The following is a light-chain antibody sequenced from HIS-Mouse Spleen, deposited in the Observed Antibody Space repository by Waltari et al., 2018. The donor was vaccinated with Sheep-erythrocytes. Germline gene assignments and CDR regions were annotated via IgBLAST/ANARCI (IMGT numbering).Light chain of an antibody. J-gene: IGLJ1*01. Sequence: QSALTQPRSVSGSPGQSVTIPCTGTSSYVGGYNYFHWYQQHPGKAPKLIIYDVSKRPSGVPDRFSGSKSGNTASLTISGLQAEDEADYYCCSYAGSYNHVFATGTKVTVL. CDR3: CSYAGSYNHV. CDR2: DVS. CDR1: SSYVGGYNY. V-gene: IGLV2-11*01.